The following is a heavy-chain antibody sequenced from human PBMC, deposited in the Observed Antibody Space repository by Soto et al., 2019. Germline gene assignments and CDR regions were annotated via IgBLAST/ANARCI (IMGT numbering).Heavy chain of an antibody. CDR1: GYTFTSYG. Sequence: ASVKVSCKASGYTFTSYGISWVRQAPGQGLEWMGWVSAYIGNTNYAQKLQGRVTMTTDTSTSTAYMELRSLRSDDTAVYYCARCPGRSSSWYNWFDPWGQGTLVTVSS. V-gene: IGHV1-18*01. D-gene: IGHD6-13*01. J-gene: IGHJ5*02. CDR3: ARCPGRSSSWYNWFDP. CDR2: VSAYIGNT.